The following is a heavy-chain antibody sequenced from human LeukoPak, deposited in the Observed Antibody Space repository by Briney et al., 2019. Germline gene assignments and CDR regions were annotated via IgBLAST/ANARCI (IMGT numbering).Heavy chain of an antibody. CDR3: GRVLRGGAWGGGSDY. Sequence: GASVKVSCKASGYTFTSYYMHWVRQAPGQGLEWMGIINPSGGSTSYAQKFQGRVTMTRDMSTSTVYMELSSLRSEDTAVYYCGRVLRGGAWGGGSDYWGQGTLVTVSS. V-gene: IGHV1-46*01. CDR1: GYTFTSYY. CDR2: INPSGGST. D-gene: IGHD2-21*02. J-gene: IGHJ4*02.